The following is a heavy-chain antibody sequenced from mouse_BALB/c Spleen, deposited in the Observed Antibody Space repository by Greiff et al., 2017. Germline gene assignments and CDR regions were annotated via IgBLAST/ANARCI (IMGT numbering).Heavy chain of an antibody. J-gene: IGHJ4*01. CDR1: GYAFSSYW. CDR2: IYPGDGDT. V-gene: IGHV1-80*01. D-gene: IGHD2-5*01. CDR3: ERYSNYEAMDY. Sequence: VQLQESGAELVRPGSSVKISCKASGYAFSSYWMNWVKQRPGQGLEWIGQIYPGDGDTNYNGKFKGKATLTADKSSSTAYMQLSSLTSEDSAVYFCERYSNYEAMDYWGQGTSVTVSS.